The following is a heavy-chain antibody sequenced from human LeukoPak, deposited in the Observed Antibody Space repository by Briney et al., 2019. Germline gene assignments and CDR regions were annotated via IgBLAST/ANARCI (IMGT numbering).Heavy chain of an antibody. CDR1: GRSISGHY. CDR2: IFSTGAT. Sequence: PSETLSLTCTVSGRSISGHYWTWIRLPPGKELELIGHIFSTGATHYNPSLRSRVTMSIDTSKNQFSLKLSSVNVADTAVYYCARFSTRFDSGCSDASCYVHFWGQGTQVTVSS. J-gene: IGHJ4*02. V-gene: IGHV4-59*11. D-gene: IGHD2-2*01. CDR3: ARFSTRFDSGCSDASCYVHF.